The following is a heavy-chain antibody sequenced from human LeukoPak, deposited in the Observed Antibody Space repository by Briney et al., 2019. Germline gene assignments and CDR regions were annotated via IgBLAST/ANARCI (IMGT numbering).Heavy chain of an antibody. CDR2: IYTSGST. D-gene: IGHD6-13*01. V-gene: IGHV4-4*07. J-gene: IGHJ5*02. Sequence: PSETLSLTCTVSGGSISSYYWSWIRQPAGKGLEWIGRIYTSGSTNYNPSLKSRVTMSVDTSKNQFSLKLSSVTAADTAVYYCARDLGIAAAGTTLHNWFDPLGPGNPGHRLL. CDR1: GGSISSYY. CDR3: ARDLGIAAAGTTLHNWFDP.